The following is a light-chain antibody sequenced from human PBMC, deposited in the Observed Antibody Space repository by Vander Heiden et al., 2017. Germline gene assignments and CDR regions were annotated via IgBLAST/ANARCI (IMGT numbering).Light chain of an antibody. Sequence: DIQMPQSPSSVSASVGDRVTLPFRASQGISSWLAWYQQKPGKAPKLLIDGAYSLQSGVPSRFSGSGSGTDFTLTISSLQPEDFASYYCQQVHSFPLTFGGGTKVEIK. CDR3: QQVHSFPLT. V-gene: IGKV1-12*01. CDR2: GAY. J-gene: IGKJ4*01. CDR1: QGISSW.